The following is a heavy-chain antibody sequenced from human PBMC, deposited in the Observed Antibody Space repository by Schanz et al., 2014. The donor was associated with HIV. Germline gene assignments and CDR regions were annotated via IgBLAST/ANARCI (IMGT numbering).Heavy chain of an antibody. CDR3: AKIRGTRGAYDGMDV. D-gene: IGHD3-10*01. J-gene: IGHJ6*02. CDR1: GFTFNSYG. Sequence: QVQLVESGGGVVQPGRSLRLSCAASGFTFNSYGMHWVRQAPGKGLEWVAVISYDGSRKHFADSVKGRFTISRDNSKNTMFLQMNSLRVEDTAIYYCAKIRGTRGAYDGMDVWGQGTTVTVSS. CDR2: ISYDGSRK. V-gene: IGHV3-33*05.